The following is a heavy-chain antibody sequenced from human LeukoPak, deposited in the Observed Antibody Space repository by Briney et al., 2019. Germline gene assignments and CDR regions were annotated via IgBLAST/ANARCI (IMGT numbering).Heavy chain of an antibody. J-gene: IGHJ6*03. CDR1: GGSISSGDYY. Sequence: PSETLSLTCTVSGGSISSGDYYWSWIRQPPGKGLEWIGYIYYSGSTYYNPSLKSRVTISVDTSKNQFSLKLSSVTAADTAVYYCARDAYYDFWSGYYPPYYYYYMDVWGKGTTVTVSS. CDR3: ARDAYYDFWSGYYPPYYYYYMDV. CDR2: IYYSGST. D-gene: IGHD3-3*01. V-gene: IGHV4-30-4*08.